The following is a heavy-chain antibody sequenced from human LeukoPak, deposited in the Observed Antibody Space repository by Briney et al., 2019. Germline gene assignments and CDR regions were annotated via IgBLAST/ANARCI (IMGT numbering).Heavy chain of an antibody. CDR1: GGSISSYY. CDR3: ARLNTLTTNFDY. V-gene: IGHV4-59*08. CDR2: IYYSGST. J-gene: IGHJ4*02. Sequence: PSETLSLTCTVSGGSISSYYWSWIRQPPGKGLEWIGYIYYSGSTNYNPSLKSRVTISVDTSKNQFSLKLSSVTAADTAVYYCARLNTLTTNFDYWGQGTLVTVSS. D-gene: IGHD4-17*01.